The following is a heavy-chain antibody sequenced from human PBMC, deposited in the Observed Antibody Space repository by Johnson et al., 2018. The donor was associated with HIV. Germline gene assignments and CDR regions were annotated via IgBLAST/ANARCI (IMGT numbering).Heavy chain of an antibody. CDR3: ARDPHEWELLGGAFDI. D-gene: IGHD1-26*01. J-gene: IGHJ3*02. CDR2: ISYDGYNK. CDR1: GFTFSTYA. V-gene: IGHV3-30*04. Sequence: QVQLVESGGGVVQPGRSLRLSCAASGFTFSTYAMHWVRQAPGKGLEWVAVISYDGYNKYYATSVKGRFTISRDNSKNTLYLQMNSLRAEDTAVYYCARDPHEWELLGGAFDIWGQGTMVTVSS.